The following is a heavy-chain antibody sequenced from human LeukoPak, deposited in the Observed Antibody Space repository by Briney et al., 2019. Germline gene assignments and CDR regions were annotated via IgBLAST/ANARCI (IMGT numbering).Heavy chain of an antibody. Sequence: ASVKVSCKASGYTFTGYYMHWVRQAPGQGLEWMGWINPNSGGTNYAQKFQGRVTMTRDTSISTAYMELSRLRSDDTAVYCCARALPPGYSYGYWGQGTLVTVSS. CDR3: ARALPPGYSYGY. D-gene: IGHD5-18*01. CDR2: INPNSGGT. J-gene: IGHJ4*02. CDR1: GYTFTGYY. V-gene: IGHV1-2*02.